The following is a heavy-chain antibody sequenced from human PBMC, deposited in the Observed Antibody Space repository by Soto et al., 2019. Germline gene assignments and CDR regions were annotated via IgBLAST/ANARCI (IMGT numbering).Heavy chain of an antibody. J-gene: IGHJ4*02. Sequence: QVHLVQAGAEVKKPGASVKVSCKASGYTFTGHSMHWVRQAPGQRLEWMGCINGDSDNTRYSQKFQDSVSTTTDTSATTVYMEVRSLRSEDTAVYHCSRGEHPRSWLIDYWGQGTQVIVSS. CDR3: SRGEHPRSWLIDY. D-gene: IGHD3-10*01. CDR1: GYTFTGHS. CDR2: INGDSDNT. V-gene: IGHV1-3*01.